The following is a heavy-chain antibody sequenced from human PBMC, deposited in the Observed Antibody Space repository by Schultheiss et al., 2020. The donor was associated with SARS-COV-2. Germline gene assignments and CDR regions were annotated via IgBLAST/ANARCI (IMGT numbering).Heavy chain of an antibody. Sequence: SGPTLVKPTQTLTLTCTVSGFSLSNARMGVSWIRQPPGKALEWLALIYWDDDKRYSPSLKSRLTITKDTSKNQVVLTMTNMDPVDTATYYCAHSGLELGISFRGGGMDVWGQGTTVTVSS. CDR1: GFSLSNARMG. D-gene: IGHD3-10*01. V-gene: IGHV2-5*02. CDR2: IYWDDDK. CDR3: AHSGLELGISFRGGGMDV. J-gene: IGHJ6*02.